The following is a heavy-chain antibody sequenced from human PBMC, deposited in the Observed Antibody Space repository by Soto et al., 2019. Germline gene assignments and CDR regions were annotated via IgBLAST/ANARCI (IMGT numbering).Heavy chain of an antibody. Sequence: QVQLVQSGAEVKKPGASVKVSCKVSGHSFTSYGISWVRQAPGQGLEWMGWISAYNGNTNYAQNLQGRVTMTTDTSTYTAYMELRSLRSDATAVYYSAIHYSRSSRWYDPWGQGTLVTVSS. CDR1: GHSFTSYG. CDR3: AIHYSRSSRWYDP. CDR2: ISAYNGNT. D-gene: IGHD6-6*01. J-gene: IGHJ5*02. V-gene: IGHV1-18*01.